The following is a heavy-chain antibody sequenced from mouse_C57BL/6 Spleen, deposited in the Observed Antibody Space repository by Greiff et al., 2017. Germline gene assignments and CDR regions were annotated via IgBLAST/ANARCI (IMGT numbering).Heavy chain of an antibody. V-gene: IGHV1-76*01. CDR2: IYPGSGNT. CDR3: AGSYYSTPWFAY. D-gene: IGHD2-5*01. Sequence: QVQLQQSGAELVRPGASVKLSCKASGYTFTGYYINWVKQRPGQGLEWIEGIYPGSGNTYYNEKFKGKATLTADKSSSTAYMQLSSLTSEDSAGYFCAGSYYSTPWFAYWGQGTLVTVSA. CDR1: GYTFTGYY. J-gene: IGHJ3*01.